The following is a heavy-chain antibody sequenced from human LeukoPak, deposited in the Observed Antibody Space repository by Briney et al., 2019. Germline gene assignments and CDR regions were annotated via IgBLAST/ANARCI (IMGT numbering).Heavy chain of an antibody. Sequence: SVKVSCKASGGTFSSYAISWVRQAPGQGLEWMGGIIPIFGTANYAQKFQGRVTMTRNTSISTAYMELSSLRSEDTAVYYCASSGGSGSYWEYYYYYYGMDVWGQGTTVTVSS. V-gene: IGHV1-69*05. D-gene: IGHD3-10*01. CDR2: IIPIFGTA. J-gene: IGHJ6*02. CDR3: ASSGGSGSYWEYYYYYYGMDV. CDR1: GGTFSSYA.